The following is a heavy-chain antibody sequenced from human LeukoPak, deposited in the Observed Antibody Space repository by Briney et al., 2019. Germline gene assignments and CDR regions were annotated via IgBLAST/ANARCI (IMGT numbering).Heavy chain of an antibody. V-gene: IGHV3-23*01. CDR3: AGPAAAGFGDFDY. D-gene: IGHD6-13*01. CDR2: ISASGGST. Sequence: GGSLRLSCAASGFTFSIYAMRWVRQAPGKGLEWVSAISASGGSTYYADSVKGRFTISRDDSKNTLYLQMNSLRTEDTAVYYCAGPAAAGFGDFDYWGQGTLVTVSS. J-gene: IGHJ4*02. CDR1: GFTFSIYA.